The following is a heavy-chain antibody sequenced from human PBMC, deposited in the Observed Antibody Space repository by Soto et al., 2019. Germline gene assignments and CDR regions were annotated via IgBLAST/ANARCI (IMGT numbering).Heavy chain of an antibody. D-gene: IGHD5-18*01. CDR1: GFSLDTSGVG. V-gene: IGHV2-5*02. CDR2: IYWDDDK. J-gene: IGHJ4*02. CDR3: GHTGGGLWGTAMAPLDY. Sequence: QITLKESGPTLVKPTQTLTLTCTFSGFSLDTSGVGVGWIRQPPGKALEWLALIYWDDDKRYSPSLKSRLTIPKDNSQNQVVLTMTNVDPVDTATCYCGHTGGGLWGTAMAPLDYWGQGTLVTVSS.